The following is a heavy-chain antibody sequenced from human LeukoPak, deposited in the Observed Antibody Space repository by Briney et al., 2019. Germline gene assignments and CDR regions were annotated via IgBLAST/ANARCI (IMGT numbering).Heavy chain of an antibody. CDR1: GGSFSSYY. Sequence: SETLSLSCTVSGGSFSSYYWSWTRQPPGKGLEWVGYISYSGSTNYNPPPKSRVTISVETSKNQLPLKLSSVTAADTAVYYCATQGYSSGWYMYYWGQGTLVTVSS. J-gene: IGHJ4*02. V-gene: IGHV4-59*08. CDR2: ISYSGST. CDR3: ATQGYSSGWYMYY. D-gene: IGHD6-19*01.